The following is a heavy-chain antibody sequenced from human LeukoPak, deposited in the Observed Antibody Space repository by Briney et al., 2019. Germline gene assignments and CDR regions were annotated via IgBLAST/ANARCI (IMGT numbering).Heavy chain of an antibody. CDR1: GYTFTSYA. CDR3: ARFAGAYLGYCTNGVCSSFDY. CDR2: INTNTGNP. J-gene: IGHJ4*02. D-gene: IGHD2-8*01. V-gene: IGHV7-4-1*02. Sequence: ASVKDSCKGSGYTFTSYAMNWVRQAPGQGLEWMGWINTNTGNPTYAQGFTGRVVFSLDTSVSTAYLQISSLKAEDTAVYYCARFAGAYLGYCTNGVCSSFDYWGQGTLVTVSS.